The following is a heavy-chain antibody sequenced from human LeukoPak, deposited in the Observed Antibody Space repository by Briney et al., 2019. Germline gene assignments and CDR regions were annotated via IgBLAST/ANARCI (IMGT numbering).Heavy chain of an antibody. CDR1: GFTVSSNY. V-gene: IGHV3-53*01. CDR3: AAQLAYFDY. J-gene: IGHJ4*02. D-gene: IGHD1-1*01. Sequence: GGSLRPSCAASGFTVSSNYMTWVRQAPGKGLEWVSVIYSGGITYYADSVKGRFTISRDNTKNTLYLQMNSLRAEDTAVYYCAAQLAYFDYWGQGTLVTVSS. CDR2: IYSGGIT.